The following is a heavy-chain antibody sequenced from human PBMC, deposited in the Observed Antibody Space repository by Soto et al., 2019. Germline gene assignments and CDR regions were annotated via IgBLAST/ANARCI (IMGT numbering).Heavy chain of an antibody. CDR2: IKQDGSEK. CDR1: GFTFSSFW. Sequence: EVQLVESGGGLVQPGGSLRLSCAASGFTFSSFWMSWVRQAPGKGLEWVANIKQDGSEKYYVDSVKGRFTISRDNAKNSLYLQMNSLRAEDTAVYYCARAGYSGSFDYWGQGTLVTVSS. D-gene: IGHD6-6*01. J-gene: IGHJ4*02. CDR3: ARAGYSGSFDY. V-gene: IGHV3-7*01.